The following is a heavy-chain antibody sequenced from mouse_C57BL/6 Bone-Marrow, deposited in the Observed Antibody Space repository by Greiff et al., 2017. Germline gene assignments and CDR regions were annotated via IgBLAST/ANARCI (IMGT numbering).Heavy chain of an antibody. CDR2: INPSTGGT. CDR3: ARRTGNFDY. J-gene: IGHJ2*01. CDR1: GYSFTGYY. D-gene: IGHD4-1*01. V-gene: IGHV1-42*01. Sequence: EVQLQQSGPELVKPGASVKISCQASGYSFTGYYMNWVKQSPEKSLEWIGEINPSTGGTTYNQKFKAKATLTVDKSSSTAYMQLKSLTSEDSAVYYCARRTGNFDYWGQGTTLTVSS.